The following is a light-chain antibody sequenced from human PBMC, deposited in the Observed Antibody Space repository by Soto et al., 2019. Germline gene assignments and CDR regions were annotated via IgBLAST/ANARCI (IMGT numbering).Light chain of an antibody. J-gene: IGLJ3*02. CDR2: EDN. Sequence: KFMLTQPHSVSESPGKTVTISCTRSSGSIASNYVQWYQQRPGSAPTTVIYEDNQRPSGVPARFSGSIDSSANSASLTISGLKTEDEADYYCQSYDSSKEVFGGGTKLTVL. CDR1: SGSIASNY. V-gene: IGLV6-57*03. CDR3: QSYDSSKEV.